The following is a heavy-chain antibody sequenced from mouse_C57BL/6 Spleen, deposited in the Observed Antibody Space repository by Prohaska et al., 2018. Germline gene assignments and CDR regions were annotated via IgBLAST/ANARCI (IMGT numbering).Heavy chain of an antibody. V-gene: IGHV11-2*01. CDR3: MRYGSSYWYFDV. CDR1: GFTFSGFW. J-gene: IGHJ1*03. Sequence: EVQLLETGGGLVQPGGSRGLSCEGSGFTFSGFWMSWVRQTPGKTLEWIGDINSDGSEINYEPSIKDRFTIFRDNDKSTLYLQMNNVRSEDTATYFCMRYGSSYWYFDVWGTGTTVTVSS. D-gene: IGHD1-1*01. CDR2: INSDGSEI.